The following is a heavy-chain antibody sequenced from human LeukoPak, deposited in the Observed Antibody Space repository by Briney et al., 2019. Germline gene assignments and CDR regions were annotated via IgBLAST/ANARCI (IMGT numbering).Heavy chain of an antibody. D-gene: IGHD3-10*01. V-gene: IGHV1-24*01. Sequence: ASVKVSCKVSGYTLTELSMHWVRQAPGKGLEWMGGFDPEDGETIYAQKFQGRVTMTEDTSTATAYMELSSLRSEDTAVYYCATVPPKITMVRGVINWWFDPWGQGTLVTVSS. CDR3: ATVPPKITMVRGVINWWFDP. CDR2: FDPEDGET. J-gene: IGHJ5*02. CDR1: GYTLTELS.